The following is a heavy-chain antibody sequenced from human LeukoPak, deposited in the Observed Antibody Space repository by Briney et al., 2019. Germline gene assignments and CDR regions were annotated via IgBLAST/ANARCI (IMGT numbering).Heavy chain of an antibody. Sequence: GGSLRLSCAASGFTFSSYAMTWVRQAPGKGLEWVSTVTSGSGVNTYYADSVKGRFTLSRDNSRNTLYLQMNSLRAENTAVYHCGRDCTGGTCHSGYWGQGTLVSVSS. CDR3: GRDCTGGTCHSGY. V-gene: IGHV3-23*01. D-gene: IGHD2-15*01. J-gene: IGHJ4*02. CDR2: VTSGSGVNT. CDR1: GFTFSSYA.